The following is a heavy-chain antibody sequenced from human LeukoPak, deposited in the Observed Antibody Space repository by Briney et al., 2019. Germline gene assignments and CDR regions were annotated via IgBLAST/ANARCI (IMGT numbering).Heavy chain of an antibody. J-gene: IGHJ4*02. Sequence: SETLSLTCTVSGGSISSFYWSWIRQPPGKGLEWIGYIYYTGSTNYNSSLKSRVTISIDTSKNQFSLKLSSVTAADTAVYYCARDRPADYWGQGTLVTVSS. CDR3: ARDRPADY. V-gene: IGHV4-59*12. CDR1: GGSISSFY. CDR2: IYYTGST.